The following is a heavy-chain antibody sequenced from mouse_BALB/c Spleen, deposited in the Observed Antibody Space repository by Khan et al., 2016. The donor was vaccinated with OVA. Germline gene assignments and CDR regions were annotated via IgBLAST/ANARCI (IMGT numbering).Heavy chain of an antibody. CDR2: ISSGGSYT. Sequence: EVELVESGGDLVRPGGSLKLSCAASGFSFSTYSMSWVRQTPEKRLEWVATISSGGSYTYSPDSVKGRFTISRDNAKNTLYLQMSSLKSEETAMYYCTRHRGYYGYYPYFDYWGQGTTLTVSS. CDR1: GFSFSTYS. J-gene: IGHJ2*01. D-gene: IGHD1-1*01. CDR3: TRHRGYYGYYPYFDY. V-gene: IGHV5-6-4*01.